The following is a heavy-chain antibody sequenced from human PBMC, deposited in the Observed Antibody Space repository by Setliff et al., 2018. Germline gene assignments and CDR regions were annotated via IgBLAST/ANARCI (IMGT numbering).Heavy chain of an antibody. J-gene: IGHJ5*02. CDR2: INHSGTT. CDR1: GGSFSSFY. Sequence: SETLSLTCAVYGGSFSSFYWSWIRQPPGKGLEWIGEINHSGTTNYNPSLKSRVTISVDTSKKQFSLKLSSVTAADTAVYYCARTTGSTHNWLDPWGPGTLVTVSS. D-gene: IGHD1-1*01. CDR3: ARTTGSTHNWLDP. V-gene: IGHV4-34*01.